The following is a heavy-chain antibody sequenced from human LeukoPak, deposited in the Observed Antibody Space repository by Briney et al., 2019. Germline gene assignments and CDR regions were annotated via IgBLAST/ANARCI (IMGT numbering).Heavy chain of an antibody. D-gene: IGHD1-7*01. Sequence: GGSLRLSCAASGSTFSDYAMSWIRQAPGQGLEWVSYISRSGDTIDYADSVKGRFSISRDNAKNSLYLQMNSLRAEDTAVYYCAGYHWNSGVVYWGQGTLVTVSS. V-gene: IGHV3-11*01. J-gene: IGHJ4*02. CDR3: AGYHWNSGVVY. CDR1: GSTFSDYA. CDR2: ISRSGDTI.